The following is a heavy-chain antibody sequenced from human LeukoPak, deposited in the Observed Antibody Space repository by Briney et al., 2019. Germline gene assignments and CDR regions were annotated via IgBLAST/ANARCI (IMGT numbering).Heavy chain of an antibody. D-gene: IGHD5-18*01. CDR1: GFIFSSYS. Sequence: GGSLRLSCAASGFIFSSYSMSWVRQAPGKGLEWVSVITGSGGNTYYADSVKGRFSVFRDDSKNTLYLQMNSLRAEDTAVYYCAKGKGYSYGSFDYWGQGTLVTVSS. CDR2: ITGSGGNT. J-gene: IGHJ4*02. V-gene: IGHV3-23*01. CDR3: AKGKGYSYGSFDY.